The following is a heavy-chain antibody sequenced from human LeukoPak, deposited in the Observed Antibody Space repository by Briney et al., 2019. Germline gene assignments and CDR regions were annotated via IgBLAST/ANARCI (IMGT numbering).Heavy chain of an antibody. J-gene: IGHJ3*02. Sequence: GGSLRLSCAASGFTFSSYGMHWVRQAPGKGLEWVAFIRYDGSNKYYADSVKGRFTISRDNSKNTLYLQMNSLRAEDTAVYYCAKDQITYYYGSAYAFDIWGQGTMATVSS. CDR1: GFTFSSYG. V-gene: IGHV3-30*02. CDR3: AKDQITYYYGSAYAFDI. CDR2: IRYDGSNK. D-gene: IGHD3-10*01.